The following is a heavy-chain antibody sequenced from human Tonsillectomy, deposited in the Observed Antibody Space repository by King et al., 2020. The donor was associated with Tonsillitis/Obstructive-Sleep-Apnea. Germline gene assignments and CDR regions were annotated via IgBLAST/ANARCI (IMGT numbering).Heavy chain of an antibody. Sequence: VQLQESGPGLVKPSETLSLTCTVSGGSISNYYWSWIRQPPGKGLEWVAYIYYSGSTYSKPSLKSRVTLSVDTSKNQFSLKLSSVTGADTAVYYCARACNNDAFDIWGRRTVVTVSS. CDR1: GGSISNYY. D-gene: IGHD1/OR15-1a*01. V-gene: IGHV4-59*01. CDR2: IYYSGST. J-gene: IGHJ3*02. CDR3: ARACNNDAFDI.